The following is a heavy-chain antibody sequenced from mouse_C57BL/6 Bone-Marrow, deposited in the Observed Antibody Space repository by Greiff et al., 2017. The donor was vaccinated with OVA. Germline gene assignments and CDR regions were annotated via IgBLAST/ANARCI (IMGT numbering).Heavy chain of an antibody. J-gene: IGHJ4*01. CDR3: ASPPIYYYGSSYDYAMDY. CDR2: IFPGSGST. Sequence: VQLQQSGPELVRPGASVKISCKAPGYTFTSHWMQWVRQRPGQGLEWIGEIFPGSGSTYYNEKFKGKATLTVDTSSSTAYMQLSSLTSEDSAVYFCASPPIYYYGSSYDYAMDYWGQGTSVTVSS. V-gene: IGHV1-56*01. CDR1: GYTFTSHW. D-gene: IGHD1-1*01.